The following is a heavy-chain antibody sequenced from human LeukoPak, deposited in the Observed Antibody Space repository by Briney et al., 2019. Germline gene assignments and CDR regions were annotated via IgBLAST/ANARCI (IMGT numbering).Heavy chain of an antibody. CDR1: GYTFTSYG. V-gene: IGHV1-2*02. Sequence: GASVKVSCKASGYTFTSYGISWVRQAPGQGLEWMGWINPNSGGTNYAQKFQGRVTMTRDTSISTAYMELSRLRSDDTAVYYCARIIFGYQLLGWFDPWGQGTLVTVSS. CDR2: INPNSGGT. J-gene: IGHJ5*02. CDR3: ARIIFGYQLLGWFDP. D-gene: IGHD2-2*01.